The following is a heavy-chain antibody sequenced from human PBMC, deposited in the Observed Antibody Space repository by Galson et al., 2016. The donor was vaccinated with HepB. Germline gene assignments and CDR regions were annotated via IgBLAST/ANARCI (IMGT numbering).Heavy chain of an antibody. J-gene: IGHJ5*02. CDR2: IFYSGSA. CDR1: GGTISSGNW. Sequence: TLSLTCAVSGGTISSGNWWSWVRQTPGKGLEWIGYIFYSGSAYYNPSLKSRVTLSVDTSKNQFSLKLSSVTAADTAVYYCARDRLYYDILTGTSYWFDPWGQGTLVTVSS. CDR3: ARDRLYYDILTGTSYWFDP. V-gene: IGHV4-30-4*01. D-gene: IGHD3-9*01.